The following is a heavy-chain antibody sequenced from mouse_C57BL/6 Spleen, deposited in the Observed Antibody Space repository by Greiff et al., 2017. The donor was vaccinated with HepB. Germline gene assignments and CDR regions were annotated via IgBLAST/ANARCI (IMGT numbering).Heavy chain of an antibody. CDR3: AREGLSLRRGFAY. Sequence: LEESGPELVKPGASVKISCKASGYAFSSSWMNWVKQRPGKGLEWIGRIYPGDGDTNYNGKFKGKATLTADKSSSTAYMQLSSLTSEDSAVYFCAREGLSLRRGFAYWGQGTLVTVSA. D-gene: IGHD2-12*01. J-gene: IGHJ3*01. CDR2: IYPGDGDT. V-gene: IGHV1-82*01. CDR1: GYAFSSSW.